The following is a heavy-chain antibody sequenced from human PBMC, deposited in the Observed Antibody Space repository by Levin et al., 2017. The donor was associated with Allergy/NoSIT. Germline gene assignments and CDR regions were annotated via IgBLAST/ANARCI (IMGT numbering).Heavy chain of an antibody. CDR2: IKSKTDGGTT. Sequence: SCAASGFTFSNAWMSWVRQAPGKGLEWVGRIKSKTDGGTTDYAAPVKGRFTISRDDSKNTLYLQMNSLKTEDTAVYYCTTDSSLPLDCSGGSCLYFDYWGQGTLVTVSS. J-gene: IGHJ4*02. CDR1: GFTFSNAW. D-gene: IGHD2-15*01. CDR3: TTDSSLPLDCSGGSCLYFDY. V-gene: IGHV3-15*01.